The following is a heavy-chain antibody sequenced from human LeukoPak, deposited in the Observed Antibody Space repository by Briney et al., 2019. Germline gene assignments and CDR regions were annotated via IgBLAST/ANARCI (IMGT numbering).Heavy chain of an antibody. CDR3: ARDSPTFYYDSMGYFDY. D-gene: IGHD3-22*01. Sequence: SETLSLTCAVYGGSFSGYYWSWIRQPPGKGLEWIGEINHSGSTNYNPSLKSRVTISVDTSKNQFSLKVSSVTAADTAVYYCARDSPTFYYDSMGYFDYWGQGTLVTVSS. CDR1: GGSFSGYY. J-gene: IGHJ4*02. CDR2: INHSGST. V-gene: IGHV4-34*01.